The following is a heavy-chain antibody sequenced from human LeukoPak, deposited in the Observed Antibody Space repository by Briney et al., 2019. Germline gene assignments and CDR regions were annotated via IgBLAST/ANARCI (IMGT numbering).Heavy chain of an antibody. J-gene: IGHJ4*02. V-gene: IGHV3-23*01. CDR3: AKDGFTMVRGVILDY. CDR1: GLIFSRYA. CDR2: ISGSRVCT. D-gene: IGHD3-10*01. Sequence: GSLRLSCAASGLIFSRYAMSWVRQAPGKGLEWVSGISGSRVCTYYADAEKGRFTISRDNSLNTLYLQMNTLRTEENAVYYCAKDGFTMVRGVILDYWGQGTLVTVSS.